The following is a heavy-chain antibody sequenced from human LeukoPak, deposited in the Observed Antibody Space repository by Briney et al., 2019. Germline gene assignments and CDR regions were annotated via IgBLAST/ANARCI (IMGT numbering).Heavy chain of an antibody. CDR3: AKAINPESLRDAFDI. CDR2: FSGSGGNT. D-gene: IGHD1-14*01. V-gene: IGHV3-23*01. Sequence: GGSLRLSCAASGFTFSNYAMNWVRQVPGKGLEWVSSFSGSGGNTYYADSVKGRFTISRDNSKNTLYLQMNSLRAEDTALYYCAKAINPESLRDAFDIWGQGTMLTVSS. CDR1: GFTFSNYA. J-gene: IGHJ3*02.